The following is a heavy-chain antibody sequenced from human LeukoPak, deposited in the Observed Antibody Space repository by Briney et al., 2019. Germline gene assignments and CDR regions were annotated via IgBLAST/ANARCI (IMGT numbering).Heavy chain of an antibody. CDR3: ARADDYGDYEDC. CDR2: IIPILGIA. J-gene: IGHJ4*02. D-gene: IGHD4-17*01. V-gene: IGHV1-69*04. CDR1: GGTFSSYA. Sequence: SVKVSCKASGGTFSSYAISWVRQAPGQGLEWMGRIIPILGIANYAQKFQGRVTITADKSTSTAYMELSSLRSEDTAVYYCARADDYGDYEDCWGQGTLVTVSS.